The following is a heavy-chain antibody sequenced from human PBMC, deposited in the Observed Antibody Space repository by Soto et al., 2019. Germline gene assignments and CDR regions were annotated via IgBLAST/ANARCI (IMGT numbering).Heavy chain of an antibody. CDR1: GFTFSSYS. CDR3: ARLDVGYCSGGSCYPDY. Sequence: EVQLVESGGGLVKPGGSLRLSCAASGFTFSSYSMNWVRQAPGKGLEWVSSISSSSSYIYYADSVKSRFTISRDNAKNSLYLQMNSLRAEDTAVYYCARLDVGYCSGGSCYPDYWGQGTLVTVSS. J-gene: IGHJ4*02. V-gene: IGHV3-21*01. D-gene: IGHD2-15*01. CDR2: ISSSSSYI.